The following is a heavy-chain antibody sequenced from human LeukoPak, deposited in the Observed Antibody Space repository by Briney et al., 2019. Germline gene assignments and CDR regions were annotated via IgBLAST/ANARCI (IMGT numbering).Heavy chain of an antibody. CDR3: ARPLVRGVIADDY. V-gene: IGHV4-39*01. CDR2: VYYSGST. D-gene: IGHD3-10*01. CDR1: GGSISSTSYY. J-gene: IGHJ4*02. Sequence: SETLSLTCTVSGGSISSTSYYWGWIRQPPGKGLEWIGSVYYSGSTYYNPSLKSRVTISVDTSKNQFSLKLSSVTAADTAVYYCARPLVRGVIADDYWGQGTLVTVSS.